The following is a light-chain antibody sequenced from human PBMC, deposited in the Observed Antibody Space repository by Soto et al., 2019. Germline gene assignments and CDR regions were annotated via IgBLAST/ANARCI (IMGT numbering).Light chain of an antibody. CDR3: SSYAGSSNV. CDR1: SSDVGGYNY. Sequence: QSVLTQPPSASGSPGQSVAISCTGTSSDVGGYNYVSWYQQHPGKAPKLMIYEVNKRPSGVPDRFSGSKSGNTASLTVSGLQAEDEADYYCSSYAGSSNVFGTGTMSPS. CDR2: EVN. V-gene: IGLV2-8*01. J-gene: IGLJ1*01.